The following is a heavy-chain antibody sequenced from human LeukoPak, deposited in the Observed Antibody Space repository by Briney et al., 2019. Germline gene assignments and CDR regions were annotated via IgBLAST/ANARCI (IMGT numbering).Heavy chain of an antibody. CDR1: GFTFSSYW. J-gene: IGHJ3*02. V-gene: IGHV3-74*01. CDR2: INSDGSST. Sequence: GGSLRLSCAASGFTFSSYWMHWVRQAPGKGLVWVSRINSDGSSTSYADSVKGRFTISRDNAKNTLYLQMNSLRAEDTAVYYCASGPYYYDSSGYLEAAPDAFDIWGQGTMVTVSS. D-gene: IGHD3-22*01. CDR3: ASGPYYYDSSGYLEAAPDAFDI.